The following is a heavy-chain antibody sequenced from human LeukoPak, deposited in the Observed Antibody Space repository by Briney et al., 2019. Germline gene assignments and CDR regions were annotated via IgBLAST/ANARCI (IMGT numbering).Heavy chain of an antibody. Sequence: GGSLRLSCAASGFTFSSYGMHWVRQAPGKGLEWVAFIRYVGSNNYYADSVKGRFTISRDNSKNTLYLQMNSLRAEDTAVYYCAKAPGYCSSTSCYGSYWYFDLWGRGTLVTVSS. V-gene: IGHV3-30*02. J-gene: IGHJ2*01. CDR3: AKAPGYCSSTSCYGSYWYFDL. CDR1: GFTFSSYG. D-gene: IGHD2-2*01. CDR2: IRYVGSNN.